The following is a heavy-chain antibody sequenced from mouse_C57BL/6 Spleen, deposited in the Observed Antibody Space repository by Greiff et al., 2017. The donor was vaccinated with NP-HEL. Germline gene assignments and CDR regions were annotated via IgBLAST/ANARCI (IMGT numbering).Heavy chain of an antibody. CDR2: IDPNSGGT. Sequence: VQLQQPGAELVKPGASVKLSCKASGYTFTSYWMPWVKQRPGRGLEWIGRIDPNSGGTKYNEKFKSKATLTVDKPSSTAYVQLSSLTSEDSAVYYCATYDGYLDYYAMDYWGQGTSVTVSS. V-gene: IGHV1-72*01. CDR3: ATYDGYLDYYAMDY. J-gene: IGHJ4*01. CDR1: GYTFTSYW. D-gene: IGHD2-3*01.